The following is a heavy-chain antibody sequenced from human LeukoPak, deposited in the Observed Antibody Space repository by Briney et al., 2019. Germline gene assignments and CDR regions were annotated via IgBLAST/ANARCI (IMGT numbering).Heavy chain of an antibody. D-gene: IGHD4-17*01. Sequence: ASVKVSCKASGGTFSSYTISWVRQAPGQGLEWMGRIIPILGIANYAQKFQGRVTITADKSTSTAYMELSSLRSEDTAVYYCARTPNDYGDYGWFDPWGQGILVTVSS. CDR2: IIPILGIA. CDR1: GGTFSSYT. CDR3: ARTPNDYGDYGWFDP. J-gene: IGHJ5*02. V-gene: IGHV1-69*02.